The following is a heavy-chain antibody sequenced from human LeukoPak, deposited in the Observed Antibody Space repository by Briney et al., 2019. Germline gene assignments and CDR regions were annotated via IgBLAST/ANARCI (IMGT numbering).Heavy chain of an antibody. J-gene: IGHJ4*02. CDR2: ISSSSSTI. D-gene: IGHD3-16*02. CDR1: GFTFSSYS. Sequence: GGSLRLSCAASGFTFSSYSMNWVRQAPGKGLEWVSYISSSSSTIYYADSVKGRFTIPRGNSKNTLYLQMNSLRAEDTAVYYCAKEGRVWGSYRYYDYWGQGTLVTVSS. V-gene: IGHV3-48*01. CDR3: AKEGRVWGSYRYYDY.